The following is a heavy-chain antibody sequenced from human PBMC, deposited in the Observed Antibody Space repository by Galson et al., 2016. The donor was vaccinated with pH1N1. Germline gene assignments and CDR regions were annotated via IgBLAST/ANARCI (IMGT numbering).Heavy chain of an antibody. CDR2: VYPGDSDT. CDR1: GYSFTSYW. V-gene: IGHV5-51*03. J-gene: IGHJ4*02. Sequence: QSGAEVKKPGESLKISCRGSGYSFTSYWIAWVRQKPGKGLEWMGIVYPGDSDTRYSPSFRGLFTFSADKSIGTAYLQWSSLEASDTAIYYCARLRGGITVVREVYFDLRGQGTLVTASP. D-gene: IGHD3-10*01. CDR3: ARLRGGITVVREVYFDL.